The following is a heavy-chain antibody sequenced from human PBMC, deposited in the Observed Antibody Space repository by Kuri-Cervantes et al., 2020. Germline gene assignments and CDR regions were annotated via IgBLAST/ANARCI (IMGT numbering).Heavy chain of an antibody. J-gene: IGHJ4*02. CDR2: INSSGSTI. V-gene: IGHV3-11*01. CDR3: ANLVAAAGGEDY. CDR1: GFTFSGYY. D-gene: IGHD6-13*01. Sequence: GEALKISWAASGFTFSGYYMSLNRPAPGKGLEWVSYINSSGSTIYYADSGEGRFTISRDNAKNSLYLQMNSRRAEDTAVYYCANLVAAAGGEDYWGQGTLVTVSS.